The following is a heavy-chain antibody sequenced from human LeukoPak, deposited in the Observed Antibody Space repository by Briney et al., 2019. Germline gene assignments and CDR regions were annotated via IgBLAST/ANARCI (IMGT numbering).Heavy chain of an antibody. D-gene: IGHD5-18*01. CDR1: GFTFSSYS. CDR2: ISSSGNTI. V-gene: IGHV3-48*04. J-gene: IGHJ4*02. CDR3: ARLRGYSYGYGDY. Sequence: GGSLRLSCAASGFTFSSYSMNWVRQAPGKGLEWVSYISSSGNTIDYADSVKGRFTISRDNAKNSLYLQMVSLRAEDTAVYYCARLRGYSYGYGDYWGQGTLVTLSS.